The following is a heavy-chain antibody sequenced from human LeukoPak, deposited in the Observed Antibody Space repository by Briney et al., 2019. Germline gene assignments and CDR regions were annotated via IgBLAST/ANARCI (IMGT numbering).Heavy chain of an antibody. CDR3: AIEMATIPRPYYMDV. Sequence: GGSLRLSCAASGIIFSNYWMHWVRQAPGKGLVWVSRINRDGSSTSYADSVKGRFTISRDNAKNTLYLQMNSLRAEDTAVYYCAIEMATIPRPYYMDVWGKGTTVTVSS. J-gene: IGHJ6*03. CDR1: GIIFSNYW. V-gene: IGHV3-74*01. CDR2: INRDGSST. D-gene: IGHD5-24*01.